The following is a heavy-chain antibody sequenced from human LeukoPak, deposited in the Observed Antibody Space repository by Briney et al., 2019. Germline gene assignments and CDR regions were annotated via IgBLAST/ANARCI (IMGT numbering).Heavy chain of an antibody. Sequence: ASVKVSCKASGYTFTGYYMHWVRQAPGQGLEWMGWINPNSGGTNYAQKFQGWVTMTRDTSISTAYMELSRLRSDDTAVYYCARALTMVRGVMLFGYWGQGTLVTVSS. J-gene: IGHJ4*02. CDR1: GYTFTGYY. CDR2: INPNSGGT. V-gene: IGHV1-2*04. D-gene: IGHD3-10*01. CDR3: ARALTMVRGVMLFGY.